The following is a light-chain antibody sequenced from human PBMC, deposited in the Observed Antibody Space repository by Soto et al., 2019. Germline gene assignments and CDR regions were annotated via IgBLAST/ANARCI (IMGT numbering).Light chain of an antibody. Sequence: EIVLTQSPATLSLSPGERATLSCRASQTVNINLAWYHQKPGQAPRLLIYAAYTRATGIQDRFSGSGSGTDFTLTIRRLEPEDFAVFYCKQYAVSPITFGQGTRLEI. CDR3: KQYAVSPIT. V-gene: IGKV3-20*01. CDR2: AAY. CDR1: QTVNIN. J-gene: IGKJ5*01.